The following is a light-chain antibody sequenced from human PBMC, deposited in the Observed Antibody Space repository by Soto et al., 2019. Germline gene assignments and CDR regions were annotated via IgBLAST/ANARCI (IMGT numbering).Light chain of an antibody. CDR2: GAS. Sequence: EIVLTQSPGTLSLSPGERATLXCRASQSIRSNYVAWYQQKPGQGPRLLIYGASSRATGIPDRFSGSGSGTDFTLIISRLEPEDFAMYYCQQYGSSPRTFGQGTKVDIK. J-gene: IGKJ1*01. V-gene: IGKV3-20*01. CDR1: QSIRSNY. CDR3: QQYGSSPRT.